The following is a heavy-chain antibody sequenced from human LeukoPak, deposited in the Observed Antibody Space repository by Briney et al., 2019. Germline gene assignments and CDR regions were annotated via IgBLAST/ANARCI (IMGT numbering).Heavy chain of an antibody. D-gene: IGHD1-26*01. Sequence: ASVKVSCKASGYTFTSYDINLVRQATGQGLEWMGWMNPNSGNTGYAQKFQGRVTITRNTSITTAYMDLTSLRSEDTAVYFCARGPKWSGSYYYFDFWGQGTLVTVSS. CDR2: MNPNSGNT. V-gene: IGHV1-8*01. J-gene: IGHJ4*02. CDR3: ARGPKWSGSYYYFDF. CDR1: GYTFTSYD.